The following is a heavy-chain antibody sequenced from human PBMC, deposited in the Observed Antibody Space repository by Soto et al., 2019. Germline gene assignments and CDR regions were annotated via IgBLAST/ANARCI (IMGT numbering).Heavy chain of an antibody. CDR2: IYPGGSS. D-gene: IGHD3-10*01. V-gene: IGHV4-30-2*01. CDR3: ARGGGTDYYGSGNPFYFDS. CDR1: GDSLSSGATA. J-gene: IGHJ4*02. Sequence: LSLTCSVSGDSLSSGATAWSWIRQPPGKGLEWIGYIYPGGSSYYTPALKSRVTISVDRSKKRISLSLSSVTAADTAVYYCARGGGTDYYGSGNPFYFDSWGQGALVTVSS.